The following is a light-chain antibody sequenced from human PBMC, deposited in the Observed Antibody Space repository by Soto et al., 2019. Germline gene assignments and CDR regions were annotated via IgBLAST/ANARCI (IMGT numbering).Light chain of an antibody. CDR2: EGS. CDR3: CSYAGSSTCV. CDR1: SSDVGSYNL. V-gene: IGLV2-23*01. J-gene: IGLJ3*02. Sequence: QSALTQPASVSGSPGQSITISCTGTSSDVGSYNLVSWYQQHPGKAPKLMIYEGSKRPSGVSNRFSGSKSGNTASLTISGLQAEDEAAYYCCSYAGSSTCVFGGGTKLTVL.